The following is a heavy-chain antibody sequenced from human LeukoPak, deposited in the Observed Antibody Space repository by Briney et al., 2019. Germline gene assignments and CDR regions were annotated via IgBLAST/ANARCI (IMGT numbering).Heavy chain of an antibody. CDR1: GFTLSSYS. Sequence: GGSLRLSCAASGFTLSSYSMNWVRQAPGKGLEWVSAISGSGGSTYYADSVKGRFTISRDNSKNTLYLQMNSLRAEDTAVYYCAKENLYDYVWGSYRYFDYWGQGTLVTVSS. CDR2: ISGSGGST. D-gene: IGHD3-16*02. CDR3: AKENLYDYVWGSYRYFDY. J-gene: IGHJ4*02. V-gene: IGHV3-23*01.